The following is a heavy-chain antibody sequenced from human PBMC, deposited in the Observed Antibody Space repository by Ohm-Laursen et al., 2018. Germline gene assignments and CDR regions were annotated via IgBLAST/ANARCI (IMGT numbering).Heavy chain of an antibody. J-gene: IGHJ4*02. Sequence: SLRLSCAAFGFTFNRRGMIWVRQAPGKGLEWVAMISYDGSNKYYSDSVKGRISISRDNSKNTLYLQMNSLRAEDTAVYYCAKQLYKLGYCSGGSCRDWGQGTLVTVSS. CDR3: AKQLYKLGYCSGGSCRD. D-gene: IGHD2-15*01. CDR2: ISYDGSNK. CDR1: GFTFNRRG. V-gene: IGHV3-30*18.